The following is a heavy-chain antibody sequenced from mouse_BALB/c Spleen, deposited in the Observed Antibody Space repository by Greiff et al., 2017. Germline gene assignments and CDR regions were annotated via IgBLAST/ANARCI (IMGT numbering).Heavy chain of an antibody. D-gene: IGHD2-14*01. Sequence: VQLQESGPGLVAPSQSLSITCTVSGFSLTSYGVHWVRQPPGKGLEWLGVIWAGGSTNYNSALMSRLSISKDNSKSQVFLKMNSLQTDDTAMYYCARDRYDGDYYAMDYWGQGTSVTVSA. CDR1: GFSLTSYG. V-gene: IGHV2-9*02. J-gene: IGHJ4*01. CDR3: ARDRYDGDYYAMDY. CDR2: IWAGGST.